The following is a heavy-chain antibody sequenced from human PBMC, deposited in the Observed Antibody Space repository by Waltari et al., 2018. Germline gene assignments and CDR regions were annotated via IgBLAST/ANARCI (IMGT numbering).Heavy chain of an antibody. CDR2: ISWNSGSK. D-gene: IGHD3-10*01. V-gene: IGHV3-9*01. CDR3: AKSTYYYGSGSYYNLPFDY. Sequence: EVQLVESGGGLVQPGRSLRLSCAASGFTFDDYAMHWVRQAPGKGLEWVSGISWNSGSKGYADSVKGRFTISIDNAKNYLYLQMNSLRAEDTALYYCAKSTYYYGSGSYYNLPFDYWGQGTLVTVSS. CDR1: GFTFDDYA. J-gene: IGHJ4*02.